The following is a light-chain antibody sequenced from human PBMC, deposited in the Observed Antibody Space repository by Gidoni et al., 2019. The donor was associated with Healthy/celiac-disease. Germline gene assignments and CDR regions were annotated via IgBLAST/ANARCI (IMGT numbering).Light chain of an antibody. J-gene: IGLJ3*02. Sequence: QSALTQPPSTSGTPGQRVTISCSGSSSNIGGNIVNWYKQLPGTAPRLLMYSNDQRPPGVPDRFSGSKSGTSASLAISGLQSEDEADYYCAAWDASLTGWVFGGGTKLTVL. V-gene: IGLV1-44*01. CDR3: AAWDASLTGWV. CDR1: SSNIGGNI. CDR2: SND.